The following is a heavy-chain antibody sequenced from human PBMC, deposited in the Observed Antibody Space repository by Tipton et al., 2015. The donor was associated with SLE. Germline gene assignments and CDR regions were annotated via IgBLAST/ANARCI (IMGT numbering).Heavy chain of an antibody. CDR3: ARRRGSGRSFDY. CDR1: GGSFSGYY. J-gene: IGHJ4*02. Sequence: TLSLTCAVYGGSFSGYYWSWIRQPPGKGLEWIGEINHGGSTNYNPSLKSRVTISVDTSKNQFSLKLSSVTAADTAVYYCARRRGSGRSFDYWGQGTLVTVSS. D-gene: IGHD3-10*01. CDR2: INHGGST. V-gene: IGHV4-34*01.